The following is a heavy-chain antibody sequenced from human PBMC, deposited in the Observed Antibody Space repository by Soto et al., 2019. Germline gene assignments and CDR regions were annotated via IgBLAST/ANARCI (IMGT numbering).Heavy chain of an antibody. J-gene: IGHJ4*02. CDR1: GVTFTSYA. CDR3: AKGSFGFDY. Sequence: EVQLLESGGGLVQPGGSLRLSCAASGVTFTSYAMTWVRQVPGEGLQWVSSISKSGDSTYDADSVKGRFTTSRDNSKNPLYLQMNSLRAEDTAIYYWAKGSFGFDYWGQGTLVTVSS. V-gene: IGHV3-23*01. D-gene: IGHD3-10*01. CDR2: ISKSGDST.